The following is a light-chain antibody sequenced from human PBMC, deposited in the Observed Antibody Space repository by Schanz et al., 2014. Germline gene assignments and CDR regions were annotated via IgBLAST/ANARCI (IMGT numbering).Light chain of an antibody. CDR2: EVN. Sequence: QSALTQPPSASGSPGQSVTISCTGTSSDVGGYNYVSWYQQHPGKAPKLMIYEVNKRPSGVPDRFTGSKSGNTASLTVSGLQAEDETDYYCAAWDVNLNGWVFGGGTKLTVL. CDR1: SSDVGGYNY. CDR3: AAWDVNLNGWV. V-gene: IGLV2-8*01. J-gene: IGLJ3*02.